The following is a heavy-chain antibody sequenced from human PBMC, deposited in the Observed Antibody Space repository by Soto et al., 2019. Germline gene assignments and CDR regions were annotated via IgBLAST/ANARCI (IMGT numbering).Heavy chain of an antibody. V-gene: IGHV1-18*01. CDR1: GYTFTSYG. CDR3: ARVGGNSYYDFWSGYYYGMDV. J-gene: IGHJ6*02. CDR2: ISAYNGHT. Sequence: GASVKVSCKASGYTFTSYGISWVRQAPGQGLEWMGWISAYNGHTNYAQKLQGRVTMTTDTSTSTAYMELRSLRSDDTAVYYCARVGGNSYYDFWSGYYYGMDVWGQGTTVTVSS. D-gene: IGHD3-3*01.